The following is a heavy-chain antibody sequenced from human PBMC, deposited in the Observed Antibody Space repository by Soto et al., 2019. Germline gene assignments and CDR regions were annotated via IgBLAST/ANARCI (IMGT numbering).Heavy chain of an antibody. V-gene: IGHV3-23*01. CDR2: IDGSGGIT. CDR1: GFPFGTTD. J-gene: IGHJ5*02. D-gene: IGHD3-10*01. Sequence: GGSLRLSCAASGFPFGTTDMSWVRQAPGEGLEWVSTIDGSGGITFYADSVKGRFTISRDNSRNTVYLQMNSLRGDDTALYYCVKNSGWFNTWGQGALVTVS. CDR3: VKNSGWFNT.